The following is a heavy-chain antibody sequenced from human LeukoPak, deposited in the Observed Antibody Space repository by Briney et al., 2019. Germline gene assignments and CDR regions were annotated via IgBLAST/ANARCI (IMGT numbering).Heavy chain of an antibody. CDR1: GYTLTELS. V-gene: IGHV1-24*01. Sequence: ASVKVSCKVPGYTLTELSMHWVRQAPGKGLEWMGGFDPEDGETIYAQKFQGRVTMTEDTSTDTAYMELSSLRSEDTAVYYCATGGGSLSWFDPWGQGTLVTVSS. J-gene: IGHJ5*02. CDR2: FDPEDGET. CDR3: ATGGGSLSWFDP. D-gene: IGHD1-26*01.